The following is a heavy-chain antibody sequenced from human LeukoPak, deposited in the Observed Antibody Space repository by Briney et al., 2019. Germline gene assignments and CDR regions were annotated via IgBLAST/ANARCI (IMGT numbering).Heavy chain of an antibody. CDR2: IYDSGST. V-gene: IGHV4-59*12. Sequence: SETLSLTCTVSGGSISRYYWSWIRQPPGKGLEWIGYIYDSGSTNYNPSLKSRVTISVDTSKNQFSLKLSSVTAADTAVYYCARESLRYFDWLGSNLDYWGQGTLVTVSS. D-gene: IGHD3-9*01. CDR3: ARESLRYFDWLGSNLDY. CDR1: GGSISRYY. J-gene: IGHJ4*02.